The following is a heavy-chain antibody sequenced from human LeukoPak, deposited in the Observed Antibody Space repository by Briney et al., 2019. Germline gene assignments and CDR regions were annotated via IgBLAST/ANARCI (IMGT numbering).Heavy chain of an antibody. CDR3: ARERGGDYSDAFDV. CDR1: GDYINNFY. Sequence: PPETLSLNCTVSGDYINNFYWRWIRRPPRQGLELIGYIYYSGSTSYNPSLKSRVTISVDTSKNQFSLKLSSVTAADTAVYYCARERGGDYSDAFDVWGQGTMVTVSS. D-gene: IGHD4-11*01. V-gene: IGHV4-59*01. J-gene: IGHJ3*01. CDR2: IYYSGST.